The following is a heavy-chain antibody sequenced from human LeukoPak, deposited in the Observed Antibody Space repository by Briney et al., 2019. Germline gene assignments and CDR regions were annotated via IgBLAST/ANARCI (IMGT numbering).Heavy chain of an antibody. CDR1: GFTFSDYS. J-gene: IGHJ4*02. CDR2: IGIDSGNT. CDR3: ARDYKYVFDN. D-gene: IGHD5-24*01. Sequence: GGSLRLSCAASGFTFSDYSMNWVRQAPGKGLEWISYIGIDSGNTNYADSVKGRFTISGDKAKNSLYLQMNSLRVEDTAVYYCARDYKYVFDNWGQGTLVTVSS. V-gene: IGHV3-48*01.